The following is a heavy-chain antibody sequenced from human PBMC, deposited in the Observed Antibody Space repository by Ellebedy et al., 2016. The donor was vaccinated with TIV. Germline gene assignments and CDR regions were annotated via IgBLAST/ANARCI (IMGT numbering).Heavy chain of an antibody. CDR2: IYYSGST. Sequence: MPSETLSLTCTVSGDSISSYYWSWIRQPPGEGLEWIGFIYYSGSTNYNPSLKSRVTISVDTSKNQFSLELSSVTAADTAVYYCARGGASSKYFDYWGQGTLVTVSS. V-gene: IGHV4-59*01. CDR1: GDSISSYY. CDR3: ARGGASSKYFDY. J-gene: IGHJ4*02.